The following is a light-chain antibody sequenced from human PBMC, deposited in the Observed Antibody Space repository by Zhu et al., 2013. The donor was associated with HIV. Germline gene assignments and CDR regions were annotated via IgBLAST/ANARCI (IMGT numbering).Light chain of an antibody. J-gene: IGKJ1*01. V-gene: IGKV1-5*03. Sequence: DIQMTQSPSTLSASVGDRVTITCRASQSISSWLAWYQQKPGKAPKLLIHKASSLESGVPSRFSGSGSGTEFTLTISSLQPDDFATYYCQQYNTNSGTFGQGTKVEIK. CDR2: KAS. CDR1: QSISSW. CDR3: QQYNTNSGT.